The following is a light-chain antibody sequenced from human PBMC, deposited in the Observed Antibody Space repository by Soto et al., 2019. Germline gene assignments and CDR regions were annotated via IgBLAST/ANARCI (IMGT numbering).Light chain of an antibody. CDR2: AAS. Sequence: DIQMTQSPSSLSASVGDRVTITCRPSQSITNYLNWYQQKPGKAPKLLIYAASTLLSAVPSRFSGSASGADFTLTISSLQPDDFATYYCQQRYITPYTFGQRTKVDIK. CDR1: QSITNY. CDR3: QQRYITPYT. J-gene: IGKJ2*01. V-gene: IGKV1-39*01.